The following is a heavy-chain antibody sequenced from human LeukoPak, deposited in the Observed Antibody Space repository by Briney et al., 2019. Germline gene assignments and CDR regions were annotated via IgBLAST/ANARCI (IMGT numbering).Heavy chain of an antibody. J-gene: IGHJ1*01. V-gene: IGHV3-7*01. Sequence: PGGSLRLSCAASGFTFSSYWMSWVRQAPGKGLEWVANIKEDGSEKYYVDSVKGRFTISRDNAKNSLYLQMNSLRAEDTAVYYCARPPRGRNVGYFQHWGQGTLVTVSS. CDR3: ARPPRGRNVGYFQH. CDR2: IKEDGSEK. D-gene: IGHD1-14*01. CDR1: GFTFSSYW.